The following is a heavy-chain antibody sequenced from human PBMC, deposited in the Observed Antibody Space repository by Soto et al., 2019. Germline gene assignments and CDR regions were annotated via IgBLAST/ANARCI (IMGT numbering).Heavy chain of an antibody. D-gene: IGHD3-9*01. V-gene: IGHV1-8*01. J-gene: IGHJ6*03. CDR1: GYTFTSYD. CDR2: MNPNSGNT. Sequence: ASVKVSCKASGYTFTSYDINWVRQATGQGLEWMGWMNPNSGNTGCAQKFQGRVTMTRNTSISTAYMELSSLRSEDTAVYYCARQYYDILTGYYTSYYYYMDVWGKGTTVTVSS. CDR3: ARQYYDILTGYYTSYYYYMDV.